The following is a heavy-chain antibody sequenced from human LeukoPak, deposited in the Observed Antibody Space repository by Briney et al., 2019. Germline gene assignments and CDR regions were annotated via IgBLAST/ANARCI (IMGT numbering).Heavy chain of an antibody. V-gene: IGHV1-24*01. CDR3: ARHPRLHSSGYNYYGLDV. CDR2: FDPEDGET. Sequence: ASVKVSCKVSGYTLTELSMHWVRQAPGKGLEWMGGFDPEDGETIYAQKFQGRVTMTEDTSTDTAYMELSSLKASDTAMYYCARHPRLHSSGYNYYGLDVWGQGTTVTVSS. D-gene: IGHD3-22*01. CDR1: GYTLTELS. J-gene: IGHJ6*02.